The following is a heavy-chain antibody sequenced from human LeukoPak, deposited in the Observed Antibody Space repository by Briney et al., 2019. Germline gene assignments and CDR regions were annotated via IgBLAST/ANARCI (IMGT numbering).Heavy chain of an antibody. J-gene: IGHJ4*02. CDR1: GFTFSSYA. CDR2: ISGSGGST. D-gene: IGHD3-10*01. CDR3: AKGYYGSGSFYSPFDY. V-gene: IGHV3-23*01. Sequence: GGSLRPSCAASGFTFSSYAMTWARQAPGKGLEWVSGISGSGGSTYYADSVKGRFTISRDNSKNTLYLQMNSLTAEDTAVYYCAKGYYGSGSFYSPFDYWGQGTLVTVSS.